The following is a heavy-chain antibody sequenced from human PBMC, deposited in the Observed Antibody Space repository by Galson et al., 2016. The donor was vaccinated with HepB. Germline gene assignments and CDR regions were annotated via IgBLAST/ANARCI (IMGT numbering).Heavy chain of an antibody. J-gene: IGHJ4*02. Sequence: ETLSLTCAVSGGSTSSSYWWSWVRQPPGKGLEWIGEVYESGNTNYNASLKSRVTISVDKSKNQFSLRLTSVTAADTAVYYCARTFYYGSGTYFYDYWGQGTLVTVSS. V-gene: IGHV4-4*02. CDR2: VYESGNT. D-gene: IGHD3-10*01. CDR1: GGSTSSSYW. CDR3: ARTFYYGSGTYFYDY.